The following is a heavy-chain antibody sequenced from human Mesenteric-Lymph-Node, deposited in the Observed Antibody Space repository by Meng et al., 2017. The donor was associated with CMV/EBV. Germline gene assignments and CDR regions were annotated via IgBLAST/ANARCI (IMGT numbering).Heavy chain of an antibody. CDR2: VYYSGNT. D-gene: IGHD3-3*01. J-gene: IGHJ5*01. CDR1: GASLSDSTCC. Sequence: SETLSLTCSVSGASLSDSTCCWGWIRHPPGKGLEWMGGVYYSGNTYYNPSLESRLTISVDTSKNQFSLKLNFVTAADTAVYYCVTGGGGVVGYFDFWGQGTLVTVSS. V-gene: IGHV4-39*07. CDR3: VTGGGGVVGYFDF.